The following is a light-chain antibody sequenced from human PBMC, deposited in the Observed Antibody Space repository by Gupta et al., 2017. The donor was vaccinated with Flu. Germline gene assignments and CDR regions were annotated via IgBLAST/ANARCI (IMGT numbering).Light chain of an antibody. J-gene: IGLJ2*01. Sequence: TVTISCARSSGGSGSNYVQWYQQRPGSAPNTVIYDDYNRPSGVPDRFSGSNYSSTNSVTVTRSGVKTEDDYYCNCQSYNSSNVVFGGGTKVTVL. CDR3: QSYNSSNVV. CDR2: DDY. V-gene: IGLV6-57*03. CDR1: SGGSGSNY.